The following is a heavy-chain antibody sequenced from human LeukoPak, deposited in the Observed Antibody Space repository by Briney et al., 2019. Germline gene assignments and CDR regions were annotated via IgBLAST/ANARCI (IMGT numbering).Heavy chain of an antibody. V-gene: IGHV1-46*01. CDR1: GYTFTSYY. Sequence: ASVKVSCKASGYTFTSYYMHWVRQAPGQGLEWMGIINPSGGSTSYAQKFQGRVTMTTDTSTSTAYMELRSLRSDDTAVYYCARSPGIQTYYFDYWGQGTLVTVSS. CDR3: ARSPGIQTYYFDY. D-gene: IGHD2-21*01. CDR2: INPSGGST. J-gene: IGHJ4*02.